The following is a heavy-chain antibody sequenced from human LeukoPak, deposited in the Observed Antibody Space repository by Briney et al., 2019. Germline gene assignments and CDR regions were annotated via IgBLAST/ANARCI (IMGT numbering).Heavy chain of an antibody. J-gene: IGHJ6*03. V-gene: IGHV3-11*04. CDR2: ISSSGGTI. CDR1: GITFSDYY. CDR3: ARGANPFVYNYYYYMDV. Sequence: GGSLRLSCAASGITFSDYYMSWIRQAPGKGLECVSYISSSGGTIDYADSVKGRFTISRDNARNSLYLQMNSLRAEDTAVYYCARGANPFVYNYYYYMDVWGKGTTVTVSS. D-gene: IGHD6-6*01.